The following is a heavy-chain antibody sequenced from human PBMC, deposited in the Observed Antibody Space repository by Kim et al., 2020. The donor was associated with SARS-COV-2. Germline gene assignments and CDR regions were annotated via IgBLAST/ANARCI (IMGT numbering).Heavy chain of an antibody. CDR3: ARDRAVAGQHDY. V-gene: IGHV1-18*01. J-gene: IGHJ4*02. D-gene: IGHD6-19*01. Sequence: NYAQKLQGRVTMTTDTSTSTAYMELRSLRSDDTAVYYCARDRAVAGQHDYWGQGTLVTVSS.